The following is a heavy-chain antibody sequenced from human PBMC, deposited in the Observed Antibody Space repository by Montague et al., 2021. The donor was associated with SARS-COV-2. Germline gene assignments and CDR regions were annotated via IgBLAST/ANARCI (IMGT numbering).Heavy chain of an antibody. V-gene: IGHV3-23*01. CDR1: GFTFSSYA. CDR2: ISGSGGNT. CDR3: AKDTGRRNYFDY. Sequence: SLSLSLSASGFTFSSYAMSWVRQAPGKGLEWVSAISGSGGNTYYADSVKGRFTISRDNSKNTLYVQMNRLRAEDTAVYYCAKDTGRRNYFDYWGQGTLVTVSS. J-gene: IGHJ4*02. D-gene: IGHD4-11*01.